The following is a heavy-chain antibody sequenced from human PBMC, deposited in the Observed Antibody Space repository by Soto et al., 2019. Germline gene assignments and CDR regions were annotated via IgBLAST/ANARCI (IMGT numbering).Heavy chain of an antibody. CDR3: ARGGVHCGNSILSTIEY. Sequence: LQLQESGPGLLKSLETLSLKCTVSGGSISGSSSYWGWIRPAPGKGLEGIGAVHSGGNTYYNQSLKSRVTIYVDTSENQVSRKLSSVTAEDTAMYYCARGGVHCGNSILSTIEYWGQGILVTVSS. J-gene: IGHJ4*02. CDR1: GGSISGSSSY. D-gene: IGHD2-21*02. V-gene: IGHV4-39*01. CDR2: VHSGGNT.